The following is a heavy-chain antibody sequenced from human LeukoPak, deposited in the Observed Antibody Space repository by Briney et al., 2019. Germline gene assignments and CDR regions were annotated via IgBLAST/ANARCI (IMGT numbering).Heavy chain of an antibody. Sequence: ASVKVSCKASGYTFTGYYMHWVRQAPGQGLEWMGWINPNSGGTNYAQKFQGRVTMTRDTSISTAYMELSRLRSDDTAVYYCARECGVSSKNWFDPWGQGTLVTVSS. CDR3: ARECGVSSKNWFDP. D-gene: IGHD5/OR15-5a*01. CDR1: GYTFTGYY. CDR2: INPNSGGT. V-gene: IGHV1-2*02. J-gene: IGHJ5*02.